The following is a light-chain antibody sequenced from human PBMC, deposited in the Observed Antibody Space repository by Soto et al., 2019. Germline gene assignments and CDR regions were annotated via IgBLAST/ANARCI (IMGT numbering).Light chain of an antibody. CDR2: AAS. J-gene: IGKJ5*01. V-gene: IGKV1-39*01. CDR3: QQSYSNSIT. CDR1: QSISSH. Sequence: DIQMTQSPSSLSASIRDRVTITCRASQSISSHLYWFQQKPGQAPKLLIYAASSLQSGVPSRFSGSGSGTDFTLTISSLQPEDFATYYCQQSYSNSITFGQGTRLEIK.